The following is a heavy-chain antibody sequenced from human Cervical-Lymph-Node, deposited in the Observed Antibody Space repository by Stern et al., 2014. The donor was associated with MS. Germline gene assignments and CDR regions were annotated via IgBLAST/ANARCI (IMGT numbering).Heavy chain of an antibody. CDR1: GFTFSSYW. Sequence: EVQLVESGGGLVQPGGSLRLSCAASGFTFSSYWMHWVRQAPGKGLAGVSRINIDASSTSYADSVKGRFTISRDNAKNTLYLQMNSLRAEDTAVYYCARVGYGGNSAFDYWGQGTLVTVSS. V-gene: IGHV3-74*02. CDR2: INIDASST. J-gene: IGHJ4*02. CDR3: ARVGYGGNSAFDY. D-gene: IGHD4-23*01.